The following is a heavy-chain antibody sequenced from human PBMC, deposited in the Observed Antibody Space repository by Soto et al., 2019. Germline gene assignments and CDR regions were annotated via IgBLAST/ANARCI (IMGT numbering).Heavy chain of an antibody. CDR1: GYTFTTFW. V-gene: IGHV5-10-1*01. J-gene: IGHJ5*02. D-gene: IGHD2-2*01. CDR3: ARLYCTTSTCDSWFDP. Sequence: LKISCTGFGYTFTTFWISWVRQMPGKGLEWMGRIDPRDSYVNYSPSFQGHVTISVDKSINTAYLQWGSLKASDTAMYYCARLYCTTSTCDSWFDPWGQGTLVTVSS. CDR2: IDPRDSYV.